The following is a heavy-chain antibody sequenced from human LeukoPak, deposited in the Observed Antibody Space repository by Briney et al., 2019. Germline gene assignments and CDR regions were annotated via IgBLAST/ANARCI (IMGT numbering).Heavy chain of an antibody. V-gene: IGHV3-23*01. CDR3: VRGGGCSGSPMRYGTDV. CDR2: ISGSGGNT. J-gene: IGHJ6*02. Sequence: GGSLRLSCAASGFTFSSYAMSWVRQAPGKGLEWVSLISGSGGNTYYADSVKGRFTISRDNSKNTLYLQMNSLRADDTAVYYCVRGGGCSGSPMRYGTDVWGQGTTVTVSS. D-gene: IGHD6-19*01. CDR1: GFTFSSYA.